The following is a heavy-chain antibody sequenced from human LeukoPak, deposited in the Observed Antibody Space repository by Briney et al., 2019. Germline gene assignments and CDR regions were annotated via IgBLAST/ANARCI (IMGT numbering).Heavy chain of an antibody. J-gene: IGHJ6*02. CDR1: GFILSNRW. V-gene: IGHV3-7*03. Sequence: GSSLRLSCAASGFILSNRWMTWVRQAPGKGPEWVANMNKDGSEKYYVDSVKGRFTISRDTAKNSLYLQMNNLRAEDTALYYCARNNDMDVWGQGTTVIVSS. CDR3: ARNNDMDV. D-gene: IGHD1/OR15-1a*01. CDR2: MNKDGSEK.